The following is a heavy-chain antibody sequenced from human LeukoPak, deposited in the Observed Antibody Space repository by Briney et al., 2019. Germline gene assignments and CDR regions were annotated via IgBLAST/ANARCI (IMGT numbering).Heavy chain of an antibody. D-gene: IGHD3-9*01. Sequence: GGSLRLSCAASGFTFSSYAMSWVRQAPGKGLEWVAVISYDGSNKYYADSVKGRFTISRDNSKNTLYLQMNSLRAEDTAVYYCARARTDYDILTGSFDYWGQGTLVTVSS. V-gene: IGHV3-30-3*01. CDR2: ISYDGSNK. CDR1: GFTFSSYA. CDR3: ARARTDYDILTGSFDY. J-gene: IGHJ4*02.